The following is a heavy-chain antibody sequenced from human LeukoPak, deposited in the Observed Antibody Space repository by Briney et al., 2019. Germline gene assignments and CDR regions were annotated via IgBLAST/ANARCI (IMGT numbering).Heavy chain of an antibody. D-gene: IGHD6-13*01. CDR1: GFTFSDYY. CDR3: ARDRSRQQLVIYYYYYGMDV. CDR2: ISSSGSTI. J-gene: IGHJ6*02. V-gene: IGHV3-11*01. Sequence: GGSLRLSCAASGFTFSDYYMSWIRQAPGKGLEWVSYISSSGSTIYYADSVKGRFTISRDNAKNSLYLQMNSLRAEDTAVYYCARDRSRQQLVIYYYYYGMDVWGQGTTVTVSS.